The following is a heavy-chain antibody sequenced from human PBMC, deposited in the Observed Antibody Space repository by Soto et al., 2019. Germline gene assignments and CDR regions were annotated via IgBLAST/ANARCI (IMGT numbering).Heavy chain of an antibody. J-gene: IGHJ3*02. CDR2: IKQDGSEK. V-gene: IGHV3-7*01. CDR1: VFTFSSYW. Sequence: EVQLVESGGGLVQPGGSLRLSCADSVFTFSSYWLSWVRQAPGKGLEWVANIKQDGSEKYYVDSVKGRFTISRDNAKNSLYLQMNSLRAEDTAVYYCATGSKDDYIWGGYRYRGPNAFDIWGQGTMVTVSS. CDR3: ATGSKDDYIWGGYRYRGPNAFDI. D-gene: IGHD3-16*02.